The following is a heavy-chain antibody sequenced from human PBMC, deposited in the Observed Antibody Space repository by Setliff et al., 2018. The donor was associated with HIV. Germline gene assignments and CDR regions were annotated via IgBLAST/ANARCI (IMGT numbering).Heavy chain of an antibody. CDR1: GDSITNDDYY. V-gene: IGHV4-39*02. CDR3: ARYRSKLDWFAP. Sequence: SETLSLTCTVSGDSITNDDYYWGWIRQPPGKGLEWIGIIHYNGRAYYDPSLKSRVSISVDSSQTHFSLRLRSVTASDSAVYYCARYRSKLDWFAPWGQGALVTVSS. CDR2: IHYNGRA. D-gene: IGHD1-26*01. J-gene: IGHJ5*02.